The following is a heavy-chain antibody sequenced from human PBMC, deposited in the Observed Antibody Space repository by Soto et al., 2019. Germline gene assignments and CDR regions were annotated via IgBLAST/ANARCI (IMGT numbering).Heavy chain of an antibody. D-gene: IGHD6-19*01. Sequence: GGSLRLSCAASGFSVNTNSMTWVRQAPGKGLEWVSFIYAGAAGYTHYTDSVKGRFTISRDNFKNTLYLQMNSLSAEDTALYYCARGSSAGWDYFDYWGQGTLVTVSS. CDR3: ARGSSAGWDYFDY. CDR1: GFSVNTNS. CDR2: IYAGAAGYT. V-gene: IGHV3-53*01. J-gene: IGHJ4*02.